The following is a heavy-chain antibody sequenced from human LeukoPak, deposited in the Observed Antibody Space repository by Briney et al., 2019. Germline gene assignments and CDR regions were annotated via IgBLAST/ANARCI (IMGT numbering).Heavy chain of an antibody. CDR2: VSGSGGST. Sequence: GGSLRLSCAASGFTFSSYAMSWVRQAPGKGLEWVSAVSGSGGSTYYADSVKGRFTISRDNSKNTLYLQMNSLRAEDTAVYYCAKGRQYDSSGYYYLVVFDYWGQGTLVTVSS. D-gene: IGHD3-22*01. CDR3: AKGRQYDSSGYYYLVVFDY. V-gene: IGHV3-23*01. CDR1: GFTFSSYA. J-gene: IGHJ4*02.